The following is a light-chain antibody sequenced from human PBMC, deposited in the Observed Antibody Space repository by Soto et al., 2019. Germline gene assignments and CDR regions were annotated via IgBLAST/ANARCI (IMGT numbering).Light chain of an antibody. V-gene: IGLV2-8*01. Sequence: QSALTQPPSASGSPGQSVPISCIGTSSDVGGYDYVSWYQQHPGKAPKLMIYEVSKRSSGVPDRFSGSKSGNTASLTVSGLQAEDEAEYYCSSYAASNNLGVFGGGTKLTVL. CDR1: SSDVGGYDY. CDR2: EVS. CDR3: SSYAASNNLGV. J-gene: IGLJ2*01.